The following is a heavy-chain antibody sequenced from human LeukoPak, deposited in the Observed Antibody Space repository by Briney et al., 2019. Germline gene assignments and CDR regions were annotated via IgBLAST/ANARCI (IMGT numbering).Heavy chain of an antibody. J-gene: IGHJ4*02. CDR1: RFTFSNSA. CDR2: ISASGGST. CDR3: TTGSGYSTDWYDF. Sequence: GGSLRLSCAASRFTFSNSAMSWVRQVPGKGLEWVSGISASGGSTSYADSVRGRFTISRDNSKNTLYVQMNSLRDEDTAVYYCTTGSGYSTDWYDFWGQGTLVTVSS. D-gene: IGHD6-19*01. V-gene: IGHV3-23*01.